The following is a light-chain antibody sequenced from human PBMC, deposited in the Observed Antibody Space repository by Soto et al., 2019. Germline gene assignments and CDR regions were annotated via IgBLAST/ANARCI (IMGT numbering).Light chain of an antibody. CDR3: QQSYSTTWT. CDR2: AAS. J-gene: IGKJ1*01. Sequence: DIQMTQSPSSLSASVGARVTITCRASQGISTYLNWYQQKPGKAPNLLIYAASSLQSGVPSRFSGSGSETDFTLTISSLQPEDFATYSCQQSYSTTWTFGQGTKVDI. CDR1: QGISTY. V-gene: IGKV1-39*01.